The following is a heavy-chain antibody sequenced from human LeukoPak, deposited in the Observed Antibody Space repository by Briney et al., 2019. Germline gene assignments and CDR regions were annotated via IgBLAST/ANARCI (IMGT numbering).Heavy chain of an antibody. V-gene: IGHV3-9*01. D-gene: IGHD6-25*01. CDR2: ISWNSGSI. Sequence: PGGSLRLSCAASGFTFDDYAMHWVRQAPGKGLEWVSGISWNSGSIGYADSVKGRFTISRDNAKNSLYLQMNSLRAEDTAVYYCATMGTAAQDFDYWGQGTLVTVSS. J-gene: IGHJ4*02. CDR3: ATMGTAAQDFDY. CDR1: GFTFDDYA.